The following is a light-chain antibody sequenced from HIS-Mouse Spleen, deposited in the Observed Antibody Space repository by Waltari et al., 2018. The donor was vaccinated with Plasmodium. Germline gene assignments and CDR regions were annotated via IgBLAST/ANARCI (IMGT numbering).Light chain of an antibody. Sequence: DIQMTQSPSTLSASVGARVTITCRASQSIRSWLAWYQQKPGKAPKLLIYKASLLESGGPSRCSGSGSGTEVTLTISSLQPDEFATYYCQQYNSYSRTFGQGTKVEIK. CDR2: KAS. CDR1: QSIRSW. CDR3: QQYNSYSRT. J-gene: IGKJ1*01. V-gene: IGKV1-5*03.